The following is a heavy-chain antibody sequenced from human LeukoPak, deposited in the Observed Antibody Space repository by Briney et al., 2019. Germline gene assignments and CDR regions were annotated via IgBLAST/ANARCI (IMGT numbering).Heavy chain of an antibody. J-gene: IGHJ4*02. D-gene: IGHD6-19*01. Sequence: ASVKVSCKSSGYTFTDYYMHWVRQAPGQGLEWMGRINPNSGGTNYAQKFQGGVTMTRDTSISTAYMELSRLRSDDTAVYYCARVSVAGTGRVDYWGQGTLVTVSS. CDR1: GYTFTDYY. V-gene: IGHV1-2*06. CDR2: INPNSGGT. CDR3: ARVSVAGTGRVDY.